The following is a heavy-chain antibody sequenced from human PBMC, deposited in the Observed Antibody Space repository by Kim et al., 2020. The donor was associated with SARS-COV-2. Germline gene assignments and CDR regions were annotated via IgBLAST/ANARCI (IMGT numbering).Heavy chain of an antibody. Sequence: GGSLRLSCAASGFTFSTYEMNWVRQAPGKGLEWVSYISSSGSAIYYADSVKGRFTMSRDNAKNSLYLQMNSLRAEDTAIYYCARDMAVTGVYFDYWGQGTLLTVSS. D-gene: IGHD6-19*01. J-gene: IGHJ4*02. V-gene: IGHV3-48*03. CDR2: ISSSGSAI. CDR3: ARDMAVTGVYFDY. CDR1: GFTFSTYE.